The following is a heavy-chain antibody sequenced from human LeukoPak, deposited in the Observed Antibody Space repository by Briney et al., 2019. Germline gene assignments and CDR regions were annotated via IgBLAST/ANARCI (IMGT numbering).Heavy chain of an antibody. D-gene: IGHD1-26*01. Sequence: ASVKVSCKASGYTFTSYGISWVRQAPGQGLEWMGWISAYNGNTNYAQKLQGRVTMTTDTSTSTAYMELRSLRSEDTAVYYCTGEGATSKGYYFDYWGQGTLVTVSS. V-gene: IGHV1-18*01. CDR3: TGEGATSKGYYFDY. CDR2: ISAYNGNT. J-gene: IGHJ4*02. CDR1: GYTFTSYG.